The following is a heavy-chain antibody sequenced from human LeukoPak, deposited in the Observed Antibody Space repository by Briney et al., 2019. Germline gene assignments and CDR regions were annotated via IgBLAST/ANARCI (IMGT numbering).Heavy chain of an antibody. CDR2: ISSNGGST. CDR1: GFTFSSYA. CDR3: AKDIVVVTSGSNAFDI. J-gene: IGHJ3*02. Sequence: GGSLRLSCAASGFTFSSYAMHWVRQAPGKGLEYVSAISSNGGSTYYANSVKGRFTISRDNSKNTLYLQMNSLRAEDTAVYCCAKDIVVVTSGSNAFDIWGQGTTVTVSS. V-gene: IGHV3-64*01. D-gene: IGHD2-21*02.